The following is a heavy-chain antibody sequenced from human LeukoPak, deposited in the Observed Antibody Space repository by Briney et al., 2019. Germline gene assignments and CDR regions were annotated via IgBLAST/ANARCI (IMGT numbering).Heavy chain of an antibody. Sequence: ASVKVSCKASGYTFTGYYMHWVRQAPAQGLEWMGWINPNSGGTNYAQKFQGRVTMTRDTSISTAYMELSRLRSDDTAVYYCARGDSSSWYNLFDYWGQGTLVTVSS. CDR2: INPNSGGT. D-gene: IGHD6-13*01. J-gene: IGHJ4*02. CDR1: GYTFTGYY. V-gene: IGHV1-2*02. CDR3: ARGDSSSWYNLFDY.